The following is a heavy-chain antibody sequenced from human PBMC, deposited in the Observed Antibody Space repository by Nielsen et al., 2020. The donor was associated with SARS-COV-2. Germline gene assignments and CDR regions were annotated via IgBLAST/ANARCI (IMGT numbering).Heavy chain of an antibody. CDR3: ARESSGYDHYNYGMDV. V-gene: IGHV4-31*03. Sequence: SETLSLTCTVSGGSISSGGYYWSWIRHHPGKGLEWIGYIYFSGRTCYNPSLKRRVTISVDTSKNQFSQSLRSVTAADTAVYYCARESSGYDHYNYGMDVWGQGTTVTVSS. D-gene: IGHD5-12*01. CDR2: IYFSGRT. CDR1: GGSISSGGYY. J-gene: IGHJ6*02.